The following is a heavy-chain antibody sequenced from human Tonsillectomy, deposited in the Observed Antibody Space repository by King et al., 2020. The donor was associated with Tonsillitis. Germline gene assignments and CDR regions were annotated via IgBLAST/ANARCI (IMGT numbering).Heavy chain of an antibody. CDR2: ISSDGTDK. V-gene: IGHV3-33*01. Sequence: VQLVESGGGVVQPGRSLRLSCAASGFTFSSYGIHWVRQAPGKGLEWVAVISSDGTDKYYKDSVKGRFTISRENSKNTVSLQMNSLRAEDTAVYYCARVVSSGWFFYYWGQGTLVTVSS. CDR3: ARVVSSGWFFYY. J-gene: IGHJ4*02. CDR1: GFTFSSYG. D-gene: IGHD6-19*01.